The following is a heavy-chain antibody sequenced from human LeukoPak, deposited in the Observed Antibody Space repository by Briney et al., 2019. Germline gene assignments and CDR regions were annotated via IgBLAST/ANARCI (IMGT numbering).Heavy chain of an antibody. CDR1: GFPFSKYN. CDR2: FSSNGGSR. CDR3: LKDMYRIAAPSPGA. Sequence: PGGSLRLSCSASGFPFSKYNMHWVREAPGKGLEYVSSFSSNGGSRYCADSVKGRFTISRDNSMTTLYLQTSSLRAEDTAGYYCLKDMYRIAAPSPGAWGEGTLVSVSS. D-gene: IGHD6-13*01. J-gene: IGHJ5*02. V-gene: IGHV3-64D*09.